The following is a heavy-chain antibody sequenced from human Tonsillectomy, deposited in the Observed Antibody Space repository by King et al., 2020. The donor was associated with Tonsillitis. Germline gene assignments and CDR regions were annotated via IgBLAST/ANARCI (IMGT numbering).Heavy chain of an antibody. J-gene: IGHJ4*02. CDR1: GFTFSSSW. V-gene: IGHV3-7*03. CDR2: IKQDGNEI. D-gene: IGHD2-15*01. Sequence: QLVESGGGLVQPGGSLRLSCAASGFTFSSSWMSWVRQAPGKGPEWVANIKQDGNEIYYVDSVKGRFTISRDNANNSLYLQMNSLRAEDTAVYYCARGEVAAIFDYWGLGTLVTVSS. CDR3: ARGEVAAIFDY.